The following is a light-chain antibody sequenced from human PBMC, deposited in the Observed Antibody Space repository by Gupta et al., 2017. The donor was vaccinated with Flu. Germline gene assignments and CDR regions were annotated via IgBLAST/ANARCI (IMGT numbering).Light chain of an antibody. CDR3: QSYDGNNHVV. Sequence: FMLTQPHSVSESRGKTMTISCTRSSGSIASTYVQWFRQRPGSSPTTVIYEDNQRPSGVPHRCSGSIDSSSNSASLTISGLKTEDEADYYCQSYDGNNHVVFGGGTKLTVL. J-gene: IGLJ2*01. CDR1: SGSIASTY. CDR2: EDN. V-gene: IGLV6-57*01.